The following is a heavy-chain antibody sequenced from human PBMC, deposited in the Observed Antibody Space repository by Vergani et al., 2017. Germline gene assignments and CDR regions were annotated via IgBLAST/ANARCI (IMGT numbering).Heavy chain of an antibody. CDR1: GGSFNTYY. CDR3: AREYSSSVGFLAY. J-gene: IGHJ4*02. V-gene: IGHV4-59*12. D-gene: IGHD6-6*01. Sequence: QVQLEESGPGLVKPSETLYLTCTVSGGSFNTYYWSWIRQSPGKGLEWIGYIYSTGSTNYNPSLKSRVTMSVDTSKNQFSLKLSSVTAADTALYYCAREYSSSVGFLAYWGQGTLVTVSS. CDR2: IYSTGST.